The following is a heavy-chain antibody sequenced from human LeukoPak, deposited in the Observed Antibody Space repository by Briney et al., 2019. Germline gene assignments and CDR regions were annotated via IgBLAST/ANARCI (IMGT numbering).Heavy chain of an antibody. CDR2: IYPGDSDT. D-gene: IGHD2-2*02. V-gene: IGHV5-51*01. J-gene: IGHJ3*02. CDR3: ARKRYCSSTSCYRGNDAFDI. CDR1: GYSFTSYW. Sequence: GESLKISCKGSGYSFTSYWIGWVRQMPGKGLEWMGIIYPGDSDTRYSPSFQGQVTISADKSISTAYLQWSSLKASDTAMYYCARKRYCSSTSCYRGNDAFDIWGQGTMVTVSS.